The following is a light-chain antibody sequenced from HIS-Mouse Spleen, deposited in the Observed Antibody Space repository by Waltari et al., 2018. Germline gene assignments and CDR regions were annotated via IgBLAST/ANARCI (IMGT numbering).Light chain of an antibody. Sequence: QSVLTQPPSASGTPGQMVTISCSVSISNSERNYLNWYQQLPGPAPKLLIYRKHQRPSGVPDRFSGSKSVTSASLAISGLRSEDEADYYCAAWDDSLRVFGGGTKLTVL. V-gene: IGLV1-47*01. CDR2: RKH. CDR1: ISNSERNY. CDR3: AAWDDSLRV. J-gene: IGLJ3*02.